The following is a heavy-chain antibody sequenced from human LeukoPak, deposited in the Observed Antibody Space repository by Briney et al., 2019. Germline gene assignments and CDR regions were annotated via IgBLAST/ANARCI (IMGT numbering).Heavy chain of an antibody. Sequence: GGSLRLSCAASGFTFSNSAMNWVRQAPGKGLQWVSSISSDSSYIFCADSVRGRFTISRDNAKNSLFLQMNSLRAEDTAVYYCARYSSGWFLDYWGQGTLVTVSS. CDR2: ISSDSSYI. CDR1: GFTFSNSA. CDR3: ARYSSGWFLDY. V-gene: IGHV3-21*01. D-gene: IGHD6-19*01. J-gene: IGHJ4*02.